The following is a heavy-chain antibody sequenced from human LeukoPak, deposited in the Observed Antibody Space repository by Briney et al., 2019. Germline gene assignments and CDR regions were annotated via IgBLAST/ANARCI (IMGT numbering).Heavy chain of an antibody. CDR3: ARRGSSGWYQNDY. V-gene: IGHV7-4-1*02. J-gene: IGHJ4*02. Sequence: GASVKVSCKASGYSFITYPMNWVRQAPGQGLEWMGWINTNTGNPSYAQGFTGRFVFSLDTSVSTTYLQISSLKAEDTAVYYCARRGSSGWYQNDYWGQGTLVTVSS. CDR1: GYSFITYP. D-gene: IGHD6-19*01. CDR2: INTNTGNP.